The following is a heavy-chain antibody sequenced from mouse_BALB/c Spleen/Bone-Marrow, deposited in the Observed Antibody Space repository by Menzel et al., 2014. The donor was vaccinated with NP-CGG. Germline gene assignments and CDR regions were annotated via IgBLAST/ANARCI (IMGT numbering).Heavy chain of an antibody. CDR1: GYTFTSYW. CDR2: IDPSGSYT. CDR3: SIPTARACFDY. V-gene: IGHV1S127*01. Sequence: QVQLKHSGAELVKPGASVKMSCKASGYTFTSYWMHWVKQRPGQGLEWIGVIDPSGSYTSYNQKFKDKATLTVDTSSSTAYMQLSSLTSEDSAVYYCSIPTARACFDYWGQGTTLTVSS. D-gene: IGHD3-2*01. J-gene: IGHJ2*01.